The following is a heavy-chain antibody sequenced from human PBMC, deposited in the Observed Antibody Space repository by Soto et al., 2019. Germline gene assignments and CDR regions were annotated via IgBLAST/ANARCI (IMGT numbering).Heavy chain of an antibody. Sequence: GGSLRLSCAASGFTSGLAFTNYWMHWVRQPPGKGLVWVSRINIDGTITNYADSVEGRFTISRDNAKNTLYLQMNSLRVEDTALYYCVNTANVWNPYYFDYWGQGIQVTVSS. V-gene: IGHV3-74*01. J-gene: IGHJ4*02. CDR2: INIDGTIT. CDR1: GFTSGLAFTNYW. D-gene: IGHD1-1*01. CDR3: VNTANVWNPYYFDY.